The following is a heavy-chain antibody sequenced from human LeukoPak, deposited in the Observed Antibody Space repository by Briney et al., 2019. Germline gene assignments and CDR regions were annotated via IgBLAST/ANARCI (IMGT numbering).Heavy chain of an antibody. CDR1: GGSISSGGYY. J-gene: IGHJ3*02. D-gene: IGHD6-6*01. CDR3: ARHPPERIAARPDAFDI. V-gene: IGHV4-30-2*03. Sequence: SETLSLTCTVSGGSISSGGYYWSWIRQPPGKGLEWIGYIYHSGSTYYNPSLKSRVTISVDTSKNQFSLKLSSVTAADTAVYYCARHPPERIAARPDAFDIWGQGTMVTVSS. CDR2: IYHSGST.